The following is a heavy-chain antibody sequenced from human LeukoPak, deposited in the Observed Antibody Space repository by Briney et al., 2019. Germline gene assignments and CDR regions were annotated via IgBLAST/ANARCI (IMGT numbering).Heavy chain of an antibody. CDR3: VSNGWYSLEY. J-gene: IGHJ4*02. CDR2: IYHSGST. V-gene: IGHV4-4*02. Sequence: PSETLSLTCAVSGGSISGSNWWSWVRQAPGKGLEWIGEIYHSGSTNYNPSLKSRVTISVDKSKNRLSLRLNSVTAADTAVYYCVSNGWYSLEYWGQGTLVTVSS. CDR1: GGSISGSNW. D-gene: IGHD6-19*01.